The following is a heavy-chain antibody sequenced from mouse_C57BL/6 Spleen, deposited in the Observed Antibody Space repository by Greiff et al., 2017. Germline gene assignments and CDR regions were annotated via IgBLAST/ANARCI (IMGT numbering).Heavy chain of an antibody. V-gene: IGHV1-50*01. Sequence: QVQLQQPGAELVKPGASVKLSCKASGYTFTSYWMQWVKQRPGQGLAWIGEIDPSDSYTNYNQKFKGKATLTVDTSSSTAYMQLSSLTSEDSAVYYCARTLYDGYYLYAMDYWGQGTSVTVSS. D-gene: IGHD2-3*01. J-gene: IGHJ4*01. CDR2: IDPSDSYT. CDR3: ARTLYDGYYLYAMDY. CDR1: GYTFTSYW.